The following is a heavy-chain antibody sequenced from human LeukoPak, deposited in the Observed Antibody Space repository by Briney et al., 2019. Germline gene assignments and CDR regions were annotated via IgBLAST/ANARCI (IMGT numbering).Heavy chain of an antibody. CDR1: GFTFSDYY. CDR3: ARGPLHMDV. J-gene: IGHJ6*03. CDR2: ISRGGSTI. Sequence: GGSLRLSCAASGFTFSDYYMNWIRQAPGKGLGWVSYISRGGSTIYYADSVKGRFTVSRDNAKNSLYLQMNSLRAEDTAVYYCARGPLHMDVWGKGTTVTVSS. V-gene: IGHV3-11*01.